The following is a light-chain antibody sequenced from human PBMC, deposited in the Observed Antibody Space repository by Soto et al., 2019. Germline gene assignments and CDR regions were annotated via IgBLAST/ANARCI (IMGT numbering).Light chain of an antibody. CDR1: NIGSKS. CDR2: YDS. Sequence: SYELTQPPSVSVAPGKTARITCGGNNIGSKSVHWYQQKPGQAPVLVIYYDSDRPSGIPERFSGSNSGNTATLTISRVEAGDEADYYCQVWDCSSDHSWVFGGGTKVTVL. CDR3: QVWDCSSDHSWV. V-gene: IGLV3-21*04. J-gene: IGLJ3*02.